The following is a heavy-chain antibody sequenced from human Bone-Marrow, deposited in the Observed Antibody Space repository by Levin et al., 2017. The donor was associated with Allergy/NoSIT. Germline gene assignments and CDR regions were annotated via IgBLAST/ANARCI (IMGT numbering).Heavy chain of an antibody. D-gene: IGHD3-22*01. Sequence: GESLKISCTVSGFTFGDYAMSWIRQAPGKGLEWVGLIRSKNYGGTTEYAASAEGRFTISRDDSKSIAYLQMDSLKTEDTAVYYCTRSGYYYDSSGYFDHWGQGALITVSS. CDR1: GFTFGDYA. CDR2: IRSKNYGGTT. CDR3: TRSGYYYDSSGYFDH. J-gene: IGHJ4*02. V-gene: IGHV3-49*03.